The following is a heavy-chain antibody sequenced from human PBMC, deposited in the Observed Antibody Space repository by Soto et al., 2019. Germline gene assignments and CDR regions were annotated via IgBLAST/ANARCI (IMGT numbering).Heavy chain of an antibody. CDR1: GGSIGSYY. CDR2: IYYSGST. J-gene: IGHJ4*02. V-gene: IGHV4-59*01. CDR3: ARGWGLVFDY. Sequence: SDTLSLTCTVSGGSIGSYYWSWIRQPPGKGLEWIGYIYYSGSTNYNPSLKSRVTISVDTSRNQCSLKLSSVTAADTAVYYCARGWGLVFDYWGQGTLVT. D-gene: IGHD2-21*02.